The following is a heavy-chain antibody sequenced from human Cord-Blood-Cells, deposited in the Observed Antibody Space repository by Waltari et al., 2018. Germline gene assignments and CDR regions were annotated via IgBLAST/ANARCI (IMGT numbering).Heavy chain of an antibody. D-gene: IGHD3-9*01. CDR1: SYA. CDR3: ARDRQFGRNYDILTGYSY. CDR2: IIPIFGTA. V-gene: IGHV1-69*01. Sequence: SYAISWLRQALGQGLEWMGGIIPIFGTANYAQKFQGRVTITADESTSTAYMELSSLRSEDTAVYYCARDRQFGRNYDILTGYSYWGQGTLVTVSS. J-gene: IGHJ4*02.